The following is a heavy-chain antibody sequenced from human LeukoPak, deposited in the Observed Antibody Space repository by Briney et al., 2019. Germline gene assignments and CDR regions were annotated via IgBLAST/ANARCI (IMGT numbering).Heavy chain of an antibody. Sequence: GGSLRLSCAASGFTFTNYAMNWVRQAPEKGLEWVSTIHGGGDVTYYADSVKGRFTISRDNSKNTLYLQMNSLRAEDTAVYYCAKGYSSSWYWLLPFDYWGQGTLVTVSS. CDR3: AKGYSSSWYWLLPFDY. D-gene: IGHD6-13*01. V-gene: IGHV3-23*01. J-gene: IGHJ4*02. CDR1: GFTFTNYA. CDR2: IHGGGDVT.